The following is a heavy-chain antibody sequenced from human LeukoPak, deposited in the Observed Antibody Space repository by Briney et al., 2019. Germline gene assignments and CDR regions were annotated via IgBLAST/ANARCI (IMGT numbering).Heavy chain of an antibody. D-gene: IGHD3-10*01. CDR1: GGSISSYY. CDR2: IYYSGST. V-gene: IGHV4-59*08. CDR3: ARHSGITMVRGVIMAFSKNGYYYYYMDV. Sequence: PSETLSLTCTVSGGSISSYYWSWIRQPPGKGLEWIGYIYYSGSTNYNPSLKSRVTISVDTSKKQFSLKLSSVTAADTAVYYCARHSGITMVRGVIMAFSKNGYYYYYMDVWGKGTTVTISS. J-gene: IGHJ6*03.